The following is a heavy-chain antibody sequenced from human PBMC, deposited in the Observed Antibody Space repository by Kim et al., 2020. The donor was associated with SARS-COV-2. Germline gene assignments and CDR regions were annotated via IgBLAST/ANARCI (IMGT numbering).Heavy chain of an antibody. CDR3: AKALVGARPGDY. Sequence: GGSLRLSCAASGFTFSSYGMTWVRQAPGKGLEWVSAISGSADNTYYADSVKGRFTISRDNSKNTLYLQMNSLRGEDTAVYYCAKALVGARPGDYWGQGTLVTVSS. J-gene: IGHJ4*02. V-gene: IGHV3-23*01. D-gene: IGHD1-26*01. CDR1: GFTFSSYG. CDR2: ISGSADNT.